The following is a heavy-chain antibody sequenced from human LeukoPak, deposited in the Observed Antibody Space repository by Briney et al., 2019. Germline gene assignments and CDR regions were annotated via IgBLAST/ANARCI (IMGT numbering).Heavy chain of an antibody. CDR1: GFTFSSYA. CDR2: ISGSGGST. Sequence: PGGSLRLSCAASGFTFSSYAMSWVRRAPGKGLEWVSAISGSGGSTYYADSVKGRFTISRDNSKNTLYLQMNSLRAEDTAVYYCAKLRPLRYFDWLSAPFDYWGQGTLVTVSS. CDR3: AKLRPLRYFDWLSAPFDY. V-gene: IGHV3-23*01. D-gene: IGHD3-9*01. J-gene: IGHJ4*02.